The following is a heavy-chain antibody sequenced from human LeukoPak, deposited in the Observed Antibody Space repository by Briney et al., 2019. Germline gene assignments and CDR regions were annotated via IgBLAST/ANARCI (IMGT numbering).Heavy chain of an antibody. CDR1: VYNFTRYL. CDR2: INPSGGST. CDR3: ATGRDGYNTEYFQH. Sequence: SLGVSCKASVYNFTRYLMHWVRQAPGQGLEWMGIINPSGGSTNYPQKFQGRLTMTRDTSTSTVYMELSSLRSEDTAVYFCATGRDGYNTEYFQHWGQGTPVTVSS. D-gene: IGHD5-24*01. V-gene: IGHV1-46*01. J-gene: IGHJ1*01.